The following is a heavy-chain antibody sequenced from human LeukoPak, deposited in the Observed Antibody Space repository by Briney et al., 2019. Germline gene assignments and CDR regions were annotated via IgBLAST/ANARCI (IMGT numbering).Heavy chain of an antibody. CDR2: IYSGGST. J-gene: IGHJ4*02. V-gene: IGHV3-53*01. D-gene: IGHD1-1*01. CDR1: GFTVSSNY. Sequence: GGSLRLSCAASGFTVSSNYMSWVRQAPGKGLEWVSVIYSGGSTYYADSVKGRFTISRDNSKNTLYLQMNSLRAEDTAVYYCARLSQLELNFDYWGQGTLVTVSS. CDR3: ARLSQLELNFDY.